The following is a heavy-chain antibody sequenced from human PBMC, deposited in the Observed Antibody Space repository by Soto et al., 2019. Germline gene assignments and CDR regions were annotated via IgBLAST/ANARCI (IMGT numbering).Heavy chain of an antibody. CDR3: ARNRRETGDFDY. J-gene: IGHJ4*02. Sequence: QVQLVQSGAEVKKPGASVKVSCKASGYTFTSYDINWMRQATGQGLEWLGWMNSNGGNTGYAQKFQGRVTMTRSTSMSTAYMELSSLTSEDTAVYYCARNRRETGDFDYWGQGTLVTVSS. D-gene: IGHD7-27*01. CDR1: GYTFTSYD. V-gene: IGHV1-8*01. CDR2: MNSNGGNT.